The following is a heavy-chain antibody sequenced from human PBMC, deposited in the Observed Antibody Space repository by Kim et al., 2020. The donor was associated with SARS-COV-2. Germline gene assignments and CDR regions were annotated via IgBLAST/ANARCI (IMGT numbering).Heavy chain of an antibody. V-gene: IGHV3-48*03. CDR3: ATHGGVYYYYGMDV. CDR2: ISSSGSTI. CDR1: GFTFSNYE. J-gene: IGHJ6*02. Sequence: GGSLRLSCAASGFTFSNYELNWVRQAPGNGLEWVSYISSSGSTIYYADSVKGRFTISRDNAKNSLYLQMSSLRAEDTAVYYCATHGGVYYYYGMDVWGQGTTVTVSS. D-gene: IGHD3-16*01.